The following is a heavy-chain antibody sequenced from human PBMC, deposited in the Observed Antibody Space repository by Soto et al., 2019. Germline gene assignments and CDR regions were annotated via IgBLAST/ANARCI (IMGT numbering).Heavy chain of an antibody. CDR3: ARGGGYTLYYYYMDV. J-gene: IGHJ6*03. CDR2: ISSNGGST. V-gene: IGHV3-64*01. CDR1: GFTFSSYA. D-gene: IGHD5-12*01. Sequence: EVQLVESGGGLVQPGGSLRLSCAASGFTFSSYAMHWVRQAPGKGLEYVSAISSNGGSTYYANSVKGRFTISRDNSKNTMYLQMGKQRAEDMAVYYCARGGGYTLYYYYMDVWGKGTTVTVSS.